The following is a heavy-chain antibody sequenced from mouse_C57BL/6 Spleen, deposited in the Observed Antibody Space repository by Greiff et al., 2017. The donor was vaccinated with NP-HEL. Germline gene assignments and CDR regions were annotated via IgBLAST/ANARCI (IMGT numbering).Heavy chain of an antibody. CDR1: GYTFTSYW. CDR3: ARGGTVNAMDY. V-gene: IGHV1-52*01. CDR2: IDPSDSET. J-gene: IGHJ4*01. D-gene: IGHD1-1*01. Sequence: QVQLKQPGAELVRPGSSVKLSCKASGYTFTSYWMHWVKQRPIQGLEWIGNIDPSDSETHYNQKFKDKATLTVDKSSSTAYMQLSSLTSEDSAVYYCARGGTVNAMDYWGQGTSVTVSS.